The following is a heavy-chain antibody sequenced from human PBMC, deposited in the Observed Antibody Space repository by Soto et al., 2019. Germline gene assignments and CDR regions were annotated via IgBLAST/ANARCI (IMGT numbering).Heavy chain of an antibody. D-gene: IGHD6-13*01. CDR3: ARERSAAGTGWFDP. CDR2: MNPNSGNT. CDR1: GYTFTSYD. Sequence: QVQLVQSGAEVKKPGASVKVSCKASGYTFTSYDINWVRQATGQGLEWVGWMNPNSGNTGYAQKFQGRVTMTRNTSIRTAYMELSSLRSEDTAVYYCARERSAAGTGWFDPWGQGTLVTVSS. V-gene: IGHV1-8*01. J-gene: IGHJ5*02.